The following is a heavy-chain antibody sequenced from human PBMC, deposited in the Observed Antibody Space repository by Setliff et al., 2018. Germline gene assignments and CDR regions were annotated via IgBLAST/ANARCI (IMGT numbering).Heavy chain of an antibody. CDR3: TRVDFTMIQGVLGL. D-gene: IGHD3-10*01. J-gene: IGHJ1*01. CDR1: GGSITSGSFY. CDR2: IHASGSP. Sequence: SETLSLTCTVSGGSITSGSFYWSWIRQPAGKRLEWIGRIHASGSPSYNPSLESRVTISLDTSTNQFSLKLSSVTAADTAVYYCTRVDFTMIQGVLGLWGQGTLVTVSS. V-gene: IGHV4-61*02.